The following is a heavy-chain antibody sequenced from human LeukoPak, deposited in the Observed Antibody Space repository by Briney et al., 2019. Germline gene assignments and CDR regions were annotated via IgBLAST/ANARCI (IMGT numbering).Heavy chain of an antibody. J-gene: IGHJ4*01. D-gene: IGHD2-15*01. CDR2: YSGGGT. V-gene: IGHV3-53*01. CDR3: AREYCSGGSCYRRQYYFDY. Sequence: YSGGGTDYADSVKGRFTISRDNSKNTLYLGMNSLRVEDTAVYYCAREYCSGGSCYRRQYYFDYWGHGNLVTVSS.